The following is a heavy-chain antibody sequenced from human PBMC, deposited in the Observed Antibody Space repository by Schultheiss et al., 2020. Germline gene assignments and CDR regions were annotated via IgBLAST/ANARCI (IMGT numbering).Heavy chain of an antibody. D-gene: IGHD2-15*01. CDR1: GYTFTGYY. Sequence: ASVKVSCKASGYTFTGYYMHWVRQATGQGLEWMGWMNPNSGNTGYAQKFQGRVTMTRNTSISTAYMELSSLRSEDTAVYYCARGLWCSGGSCYHGRYYMDVWGKGTTVTVSS. CDR3: ARGLWCSGGSCYHGRYYMDV. J-gene: IGHJ6*03. CDR2: MNPNSGNT. V-gene: IGHV1-8*02.